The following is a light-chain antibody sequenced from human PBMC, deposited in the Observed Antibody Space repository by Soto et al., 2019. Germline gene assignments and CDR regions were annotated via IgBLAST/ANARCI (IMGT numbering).Light chain of an antibody. Sequence: QSVLTQPASVSGAPGQSIAISRPGASSDVGGYNYVSWYQHHPGKAPKLMVYDVSNRPSGVSNRFSGSKSGNTASLTISGLQAEDEADYYCSSYTSSSTYVFGTGTKVTVL. CDR2: DVS. J-gene: IGLJ1*01. V-gene: IGLV2-14*03. CDR1: SSDVGGYNY. CDR3: SSYTSSSTYV.